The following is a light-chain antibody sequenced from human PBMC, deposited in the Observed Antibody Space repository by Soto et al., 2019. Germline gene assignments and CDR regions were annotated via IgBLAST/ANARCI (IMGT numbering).Light chain of an antibody. J-gene: IGLJ7*01. CDR1: SGHSSYA. V-gene: IGLV4-69*01. Sequence: QSVLTQSPSASASLGASVKLTCTLSSGHSSYAIAWHQQQPEKGPWYLMKLNSDGSHSKGDGIPDRFSGSSSGAERYLTISSLQSEDEADYYCQTWGTGTHAVFGGGTQLTVL. CDR2: LNSDGSH. CDR3: QTWGTGTHAV.